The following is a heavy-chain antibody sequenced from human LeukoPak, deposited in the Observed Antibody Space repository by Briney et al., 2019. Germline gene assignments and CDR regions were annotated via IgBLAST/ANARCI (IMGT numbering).Heavy chain of an antibody. D-gene: IGHD2-15*01. V-gene: IGHV4-59*01. CDR2: IYYSGST. J-gene: IGHJ4*02. Sequence: PSETLSLTCTVSGGSISSYYWSWIRQPPGKELEWIGYIYYSGSTNYNPSLKSRVTISVDTSKNQFSLKLSSVTAADTAVYYCARVLVGVGLDYWGQGTLVTVSS. CDR3: ARVLVGVGLDY. CDR1: GGSISSYY.